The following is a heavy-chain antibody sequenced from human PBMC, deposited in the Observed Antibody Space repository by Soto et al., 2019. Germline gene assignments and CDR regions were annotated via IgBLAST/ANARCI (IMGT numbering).Heavy chain of an antibody. J-gene: IGHJ5*02. CDR2: IYYTGST. CDR1: GGSINNHY. CDR3: ARCKTFWDWNYNNGLNWFDP. Sequence: PSETLSLTCTVSGGSINNHYWSWIRQPPGKGLEWIGYIYYTGSTNYNPSLKSRVTMSVDTSKNQVSLKLSSVTAADTAVYYCARCKTFWDWNYNNGLNWFDPWGQGTLVTVSS. D-gene: IGHD1-7*01. V-gene: IGHV4-59*11.